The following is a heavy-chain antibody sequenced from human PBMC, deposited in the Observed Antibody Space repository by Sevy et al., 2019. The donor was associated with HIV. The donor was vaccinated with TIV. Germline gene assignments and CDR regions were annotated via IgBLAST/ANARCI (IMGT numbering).Heavy chain of an antibody. CDR2: ISSDSEAI. V-gene: IGHV3-48*02. CDR1: GFTFSTYT. Sequence: GGSLRLSCTGSGFTFSTYTMSWVRQAPGKGLEWVSYISSDSEAIYYADSMKGRFTISRDNAKNSLYLQMNSLRDEDTAVYYCARDPLIGLDYWGQGILVTVSS. CDR3: ARDPLIGLDY. D-gene: IGHD3-16*01. J-gene: IGHJ4*01.